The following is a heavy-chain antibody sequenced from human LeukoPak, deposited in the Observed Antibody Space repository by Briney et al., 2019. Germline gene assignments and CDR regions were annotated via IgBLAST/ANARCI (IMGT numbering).Heavy chain of an antibody. CDR3: ARDRKTAHDDFDI. Sequence: GGSLRLSCAASGFTFSSNGMHWVRQAPGKGLEWVAVIWYDGSNKYYADSVKGRFTISRDNSKNTLYLQMNSLRAEDTAVYYCARDRKTAHDDFDIWGQGTMVTVSS. CDR1: GFTFSSNG. CDR2: IWYDGSNK. V-gene: IGHV3-33*01. J-gene: IGHJ3*02.